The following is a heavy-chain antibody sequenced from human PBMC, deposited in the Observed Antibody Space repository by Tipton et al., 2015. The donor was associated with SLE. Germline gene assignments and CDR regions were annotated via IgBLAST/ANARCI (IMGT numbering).Heavy chain of an antibody. J-gene: IGHJ6*02. CDR2: IYTSGST. Sequence: TLSLTCTVSGGSINNYYWSWIRQPAGKGLEWIGYIYTSGSTNYNPSLKSRVTISVDTSKNQFSLKLSSVTAADTAVYYCAGRFSSSWFYYYGMDVWGQGTTVTVSS. V-gene: IGHV4-4*09. D-gene: IGHD6-13*01. CDR3: AGRFSSSWFYYYGMDV. CDR1: GGSINNYY.